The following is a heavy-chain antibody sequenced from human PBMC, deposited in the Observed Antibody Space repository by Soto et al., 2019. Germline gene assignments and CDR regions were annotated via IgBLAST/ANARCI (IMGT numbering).Heavy chain of an antibody. CDR2: IDYSGST. V-gene: IGHV4-39*01. D-gene: IGHD6-13*01. J-gene: IGHJ4*02. Sequence: QLQLQESGPGLVKPSETLSLTCTVSGGSISCSSYYWGWIRQPPGKVLEWIGSIDYSGSTYYNPSLKSRVTISVDTSKNQFSLKLSSVPAADTAVYYCARTNRDVAAAPGFDYWGKGTLVTVSS. CDR3: ARTNRDVAAAPGFDY. CDR1: GGSISCSSYY.